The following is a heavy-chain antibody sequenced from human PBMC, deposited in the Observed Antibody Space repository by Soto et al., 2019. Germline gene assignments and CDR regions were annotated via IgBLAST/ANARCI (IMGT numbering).Heavy chain of an antibody. CDR1: GGSISSSSYY. J-gene: IGHJ6*03. CDR2: IYYSGST. CDR3: ARARADYYYMDV. Sequence: PSETLSLTCTVSGGSISSSSYYWGWIRQPPGKGLEGIGSIYYSGSTYYNPSLKSRVTISVDTSKNQFSLKLSSVTAADTAVYYCARARADYYYMDVWGKGTTVTVSS. V-gene: IGHV4-39*01. D-gene: IGHD1-26*01.